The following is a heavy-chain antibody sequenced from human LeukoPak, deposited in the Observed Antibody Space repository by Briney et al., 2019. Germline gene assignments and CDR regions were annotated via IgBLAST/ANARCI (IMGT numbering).Heavy chain of an antibody. D-gene: IGHD1-26*01. J-gene: IGHJ3*02. Sequence: SETLSLTCTVSGGSISSGSYYWSWIRQPAGKGLEWIGRIYTSGSTNYNPSLKSRVTISVDTSKNQFSLKLSSVTAADTAVYYCARDGSIVGARHAFDIWGQGTMVTVSS. V-gene: IGHV4-61*02. CDR1: GGSISSGSYY. CDR2: IYTSGST. CDR3: ARDGSIVGARHAFDI.